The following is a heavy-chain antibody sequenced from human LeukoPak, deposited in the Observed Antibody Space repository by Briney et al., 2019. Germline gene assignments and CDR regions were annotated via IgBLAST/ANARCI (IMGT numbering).Heavy chain of an antibody. CDR3: ARVIEGGSYFDY. CDR1: GFTVSNNY. V-gene: IGHV3-66*01. J-gene: IGHJ4*02. CDR2: IYSGGTT. D-gene: IGHD2/OR15-2a*01. Sequence: GGSLRLSCAASGFTVSNNYMSWVRQTPGKGLEWVSLIYSGGTTYYADSVKGRFTISRDNSKNTLYLQMNSLRAEDTAVYYCARVIEGGSYFDYWGQGTLVTVS.